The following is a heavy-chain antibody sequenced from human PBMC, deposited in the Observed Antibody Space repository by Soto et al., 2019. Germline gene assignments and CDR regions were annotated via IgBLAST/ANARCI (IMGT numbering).Heavy chain of an antibody. Sequence: EVRLLESGGGLVQPGGSLRLSCAASGFTFGRYAMTWVRQAPGKGLEWVSSLSGNGGSTYYADSVKGRFTISRDNSKDMLHLQMYSLRAEDTAVYYCAKDARILDYDFWSGGNDALDIWGQGTMVTVSS. CDR3: AKDARILDYDFWSGGNDALDI. J-gene: IGHJ3*02. D-gene: IGHD3-3*01. CDR2: LSGNGGST. V-gene: IGHV3-23*01. CDR1: GFTFGRYA.